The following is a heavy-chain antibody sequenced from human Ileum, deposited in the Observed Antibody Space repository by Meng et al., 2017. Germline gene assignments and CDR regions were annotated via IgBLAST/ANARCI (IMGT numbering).Heavy chain of an antibody. CDR3: AQPRITMTLGGFRTGWFDP. Sequence: QLQLQESGPGLVKPSETLSLTCSFSCGSISSSRYYWGWIRQPPGKGLEWIGCIYYSGSTYYNPSLKSRVTISVDTSKNQFSLKLSSVTAADTAVYYCAQPRITMTLGGFRTGWFDPWGQGTLVTVSS. CDR2: IYYSGST. J-gene: IGHJ5*02. V-gene: IGHV4-39*01. CDR1: CGSISSSRYY. D-gene: IGHD3-22*01.